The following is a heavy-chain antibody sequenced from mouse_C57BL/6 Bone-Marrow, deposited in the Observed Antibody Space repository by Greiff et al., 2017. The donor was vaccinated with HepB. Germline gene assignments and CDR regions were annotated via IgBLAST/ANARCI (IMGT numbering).Heavy chain of an antibody. D-gene: IGHD1-1*01. J-gene: IGHJ4*01. V-gene: IGHV5-12*01. CDR3: ARRSILRSMEF. Sequence: EVKLVESGGGLVQPGGSLKLSCAASGFTFSLYYMYWVRQTPEERLEWVAYISNDGGCTYYPDTVKGRFTISRDNSKNNLYLQMSSLKTEDTAMYYCARRSILRSMEFWGPGTSVTVSS. CDR2: ISNDGGCT. CDR1: GFTFSLYY.